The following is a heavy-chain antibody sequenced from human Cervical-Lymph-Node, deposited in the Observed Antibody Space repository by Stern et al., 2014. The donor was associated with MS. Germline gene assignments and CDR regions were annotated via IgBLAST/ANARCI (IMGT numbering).Heavy chain of an antibody. V-gene: IGHV3-21*01. CDR3: ASTDGWFDR. CDR2: MSQRGDSI. D-gene: IGHD5-24*01. J-gene: IGHJ5*02. CDR1: GFNFRTSR. Sequence: EVQLVESGGGLVTPGGSLRLSCAASGFNFRTSRMNWVRQAPGKGLDWVSFMSQRGDSIKYADTVKGRFTIYRDDAKNSLYLQLNSLRVEDTAVYFGASTDGWFDRWGQGTLVTVSS.